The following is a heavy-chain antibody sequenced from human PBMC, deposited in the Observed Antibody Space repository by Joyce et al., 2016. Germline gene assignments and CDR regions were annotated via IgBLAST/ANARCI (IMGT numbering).Heavy chain of an antibody. D-gene: IGHD1-26*01. J-gene: IGHJ4*02. Sequence: QVQLVESGGGVVQPGGSLRLSCAASGFALRKCGMHWVHQAPGRGLEWLAVFTHDGTAQVYADSVRGRFTISRDTSSNMVYLQMNNLRSEDTALYHCVKEAQSGDYRTADYWGQGTLVTVSS. CDR3: VKEAQSGDYRTADY. V-gene: IGHV3-30*18. CDR2: FTHDGTAQ. CDR1: GFALRKCG.